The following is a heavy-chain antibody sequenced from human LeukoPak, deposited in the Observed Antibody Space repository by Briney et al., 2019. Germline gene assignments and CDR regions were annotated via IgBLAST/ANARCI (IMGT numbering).Heavy chain of an antibody. CDR1: GFTFSSYG. D-gene: IGHD5-18*01. J-gene: IGHJ4*02. V-gene: IGHV3-30*18. CDR3: AKNEDTAMADLDY. CDR2: ISYDGSNK. Sequence: GGSLRLSCAASGFTFSSYGMHWVRQAPGKGLEWVAVISYDGSNKYYADSVKGRFTISRDNSKNTLYLQMNSLRAEDTAVYYCAKNEDTAMADLDYWGQGTLVTVSS.